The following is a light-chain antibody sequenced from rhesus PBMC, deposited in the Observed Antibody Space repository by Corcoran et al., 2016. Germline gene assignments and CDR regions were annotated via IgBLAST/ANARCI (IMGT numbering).Light chain of an antibody. V-gene: IGKV1-22*01. CDR3: QQYSSSPYS. CDR2: TAS. J-gene: IGKJ2*01. CDR1: QSISSW. Sequence: DIQMTQSPSSMSASVGDTVTITCRASQSISSWLAWYPQKPGKAPQPMIYTASSLERGVPSRFSGSGAWTDFTLTISSLQSDDFAAYCWQQYSSSPYSFGQGTKVEIK.